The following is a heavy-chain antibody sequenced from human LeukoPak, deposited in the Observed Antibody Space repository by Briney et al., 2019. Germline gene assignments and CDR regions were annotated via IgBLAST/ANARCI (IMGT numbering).Heavy chain of an antibody. Sequence: SQTLSLTCTVSGGSISSGGYYWSWIRQHPGKGLEWIGYIYYSGSTYYNPSLKSRVTISVDTSKNQFSLKLSSVTTADTAVYYCASGGIAAAGTGYWGQGTLVTVSS. V-gene: IGHV4-31*03. D-gene: IGHD6-13*01. CDR3: ASGGIAAAGTGY. J-gene: IGHJ4*02. CDR2: IYYSGST. CDR1: GGSISSGGYY.